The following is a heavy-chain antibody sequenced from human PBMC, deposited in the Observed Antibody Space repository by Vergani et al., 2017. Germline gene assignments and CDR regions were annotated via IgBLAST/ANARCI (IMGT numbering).Heavy chain of an antibody. CDR2: ISYDGSNK. V-gene: IGHV3-30*03. J-gene: IGHJ4*02. Sequence: QVQLVESGGGVVQPGRSLRLSCAASGFTFSSYGMHWVRQAPGKGLEWVAVISYDGSNKYYADSVKGRFTISRDNSKNTLYLQMNSLRAEDTAVYYCARIQVKYYYDSSGYYPPYYWGQGTLVTVSS. CDR3: ARIQVKYYYDSSGYYPPYY. D-gene: IGHD3-22*01. CDR1: GFTFSSYG.